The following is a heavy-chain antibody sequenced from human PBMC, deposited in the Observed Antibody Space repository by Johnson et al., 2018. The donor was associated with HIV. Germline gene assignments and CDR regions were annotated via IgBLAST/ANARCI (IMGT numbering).Heavy chain of an antibody. Sequence: VQLVESGGGVVQPGRSVRLSCAASGLSFSSYGMEWVRQAPGKGMEWVAVIWSDGSNKHYADSVKGRFTISRDNAKNSLHRQMNSLRAGDTAVYYCARGGSRTTIFGVDINLGGFDIWGQGTRVTVSS. CDR3: ARGGSRTTIFGVDINLGGFDI. D-gene: IGHD3-3*01. V-gene: IGHV3-33*01. CDR2: IWSDGSNK. CDR1: GLSFSSYG. J-gene: IGHJ3*02.